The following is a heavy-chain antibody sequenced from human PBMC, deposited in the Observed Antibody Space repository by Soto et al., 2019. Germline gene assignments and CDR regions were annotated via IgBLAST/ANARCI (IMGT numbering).Heavy chain of an antibody. CDR1: GFTFSSYA. CDR3: ARAPRHCTNGVCYYLDY. Sequence: QVQLVESGGGVVQPGRSLRLSCAASGFTFSSYAMHWVRQAPGKGLEWVAVISYDGSNKYYADSVKGRFTISRDNSKNTLYLQVNSLRAEDTAVYYCARAPRHCTNGVCYYLDYWGQGTLVTVSS. V-gene: IGHV3-30-3*01. J-gene: IGHJ4*02. D-gene: IGHD2-8*01. CDR2: ISYDGSNK.